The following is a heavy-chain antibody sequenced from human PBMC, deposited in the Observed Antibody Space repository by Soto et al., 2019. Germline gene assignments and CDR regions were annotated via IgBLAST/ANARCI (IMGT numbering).Heavy chain of an antibody. CDR1: CYNFTTYG. D-gene: IGHD6-19*01. CDR3: ARYQPYSTGYYYFDH. J-gene: IGHJ4*02. CDR2: ISGHNGHT. V-gene: IGHV1-18*01. Sequence: QVQLVQSGAEVKKPGASVKVSCKTSCYNFTTYGVSWVRQSPGQGLEWMGWISGHNGHTNYAQTFQGRVTMTTDTSPTTAYMELRSLRSDDTAVYYCARYQPYSTGYYYFDHWGQGTLAIVTS.